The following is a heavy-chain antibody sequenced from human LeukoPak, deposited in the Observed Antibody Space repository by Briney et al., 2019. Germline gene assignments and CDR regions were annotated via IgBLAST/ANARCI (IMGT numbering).Heavy chain of an antibody. J-gene: IGHJ4*02. V-gene: IGHV1-69*01. D-gene: IGHD3-10*01. Sequence: GSSVKVSCKASGGTFSSYAISWVRQAPGQGLEWMGGIIPIFGTANYAQKFQGRVTITADESTSTAYMELSSLRSEDMAVYYCATSPVQGFGELRYYFDYWGQGTLVTVSS. CDR1: GGTFSSYA. CDR2: IIPIFGTA. CDR3: ATSPVQGFGELRYYFDY.